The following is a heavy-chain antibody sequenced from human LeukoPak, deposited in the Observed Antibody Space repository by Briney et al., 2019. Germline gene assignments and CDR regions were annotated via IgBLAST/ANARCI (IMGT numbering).Heavy chain of an antibody. V-gene: IGHV3-33*01. CDR3: ARDLGYCSGGSCYPRGFDY. CDR1: GFTFSSYG. CDR2: IWYDGSNK. J-gene: IGHJ4*02. D-gene: IGHD2-15*01. Sequence: GRSLRLSCAASGFTFSSYGMHWVRQVPGEGLEWVAVIWYDGSNKYYADSVKGRFTISKDNSKNTLYLQMNSLRAEDTAVYYCARDLGYCSGGSCYPRGFDYWGQGTLVTVSS.